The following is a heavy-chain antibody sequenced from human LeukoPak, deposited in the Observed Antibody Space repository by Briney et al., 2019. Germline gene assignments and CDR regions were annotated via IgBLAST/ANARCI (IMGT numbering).Heavy chain of an antibody. Sequence: SETLSLTCTVSGGSISSYYWSWIRQPPGKGLEWIGYIHYSGSTNYNPSLKSRVTISVDTSKNQFSLKLSSVTAADTAVYYCARVGFALQIDYWGQGTLVTVSS. CDR1: GGSISSYY. CDR3: ARVGFALQIDY. CDR2: IHYSGST. V-gene: IGHV4-59*01. D-gene: IGHD1-26*01. J-gene: IGHJ4*02.